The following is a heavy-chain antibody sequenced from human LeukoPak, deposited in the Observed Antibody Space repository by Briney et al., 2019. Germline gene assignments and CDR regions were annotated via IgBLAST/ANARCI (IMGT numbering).Heavy chain of an antibody. D-gene: IGHD1-26*01. Sequence: SETLSLTCTVSGGSISSYYWSRIRQPPGKGLEWIGYIYYSGSTNYNPSLKSRVTISVDTSKNQFSLKLSSVTAADTAVYYCARSVGATTPFDYWGQGALVTVSS. CDR3: ARSVGATTPFDY. CDR2: IYYSGST. J-gene: IGHJ4*02. CDR1: GGSISSYY. V-gene: IGHV4-59*01.